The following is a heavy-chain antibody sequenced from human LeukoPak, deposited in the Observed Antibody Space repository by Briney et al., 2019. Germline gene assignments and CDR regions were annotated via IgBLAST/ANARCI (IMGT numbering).Heavy chain of an antibody. CDR3: ARQIRVIAARPDDYFDY. J-gene: IGHJ4*02. D-gene: IGHD6-6*01. CDR1: GYSFTSYW. CDR2: IYPGDSDT. V-gene: IGHV5-51*01. Sequence: GESLKISFKGSGYSFTSYWIGWVRPMPGKGLEWMGIIYPGDSDTRYSPSFQGQVTISADKSISTAYLQWSSLKASDTAMYYCARQIRVIAARPDDYFDYWGQGTLVTVSS.